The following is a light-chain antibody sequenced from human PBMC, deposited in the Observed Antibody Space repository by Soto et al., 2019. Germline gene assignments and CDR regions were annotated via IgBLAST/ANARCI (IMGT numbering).Light chain of an antibody. Sequence: QSALTQPASVSGSPGQSITISCTGASSDVGSYNLVSWYQQHPGKAPKLMIYAGTKRPSGVSNRFSGSQPGNTASLTIFRLQAEDEADYYCCSYAYTTTYVFGTGTKLTVL. CDR1: SSDVGSYNL. V-gene: IGLV2-23*01. J-gene: IGLJ1*01. CDR2: AGT. CDR3: CSYAYTTTYV.